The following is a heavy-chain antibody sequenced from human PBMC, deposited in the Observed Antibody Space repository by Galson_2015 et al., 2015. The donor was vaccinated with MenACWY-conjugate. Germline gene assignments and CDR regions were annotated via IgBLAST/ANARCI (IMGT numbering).Heavy chain of an antibody. CDR1: GFTFSSYA. Sequence: LRLSCAASGFTFSSYAMGWVRQAPGKGLEWVSSISGSGATTNYADSVRGRFTISRDNSKNTLYLEINSLRVDDTAVYYCAKDIIVGIGSYTTFDYWGQGTLVTVSS. V-gene: IGHV3-23*01. J-gene: IGHJ4*02. D-gene: IGHD3-10*01. CDR2: ISGSGATT. CDR3: AKDIIVGIGSYTTFDY.